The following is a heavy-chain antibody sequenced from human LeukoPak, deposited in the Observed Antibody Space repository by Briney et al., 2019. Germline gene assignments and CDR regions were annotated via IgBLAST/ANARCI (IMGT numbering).Heavy chain of an antibody. CDR2: IYYSGST. D-gene: IGHD2-15*01. CDR1: GGSISSSSYY. J-gene: IGHJ4*02. CDR3: ARTPGGSGGSCFDY. V-gene: IGHV4-39*07. Sequence: SETLSLTCTVSGGSISSSSYYWGWIRQPPGKGLEWIGSIYYSGSTNYNPSLKSRVTISVDTSKNQFSLKLSSVTAADTAVYYCARTPGGSGGSCFDYWGQGTLVTVSS.